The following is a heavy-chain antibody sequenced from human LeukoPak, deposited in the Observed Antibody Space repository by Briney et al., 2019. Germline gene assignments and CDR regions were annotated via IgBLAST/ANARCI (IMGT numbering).Heavy chain of an antibody. CDR3: ARNYREGSSWAYYFDY. J-gene: IGHJ4*02. CDR1: GFTVSSNY. Sequence: GGSLRLSCVASGFTVSSNYVSRVRQAPGKGLEWVSIIYSGGNTYYADSVKGRFTISRDNSYNTLYLQMNSLRAEDTAVYYCARNYREGSSWAYYFDYWGQGTLVTVSS. D-gene: IGHD6-13*01. CDR2: IYSGGNT. V-gene: IGHV3-53*01.